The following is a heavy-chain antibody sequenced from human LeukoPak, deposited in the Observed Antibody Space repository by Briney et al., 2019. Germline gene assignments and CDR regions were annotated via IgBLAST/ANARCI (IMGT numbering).Heavy chain of an antibody. CDR1: GFTFSSYA. CDR2: ISGSGGST. J-gene: IGHJ4*02. V-gene: IGHV3-23*01. Sequence: GGSLRLSCAASGFTFSSYAMSWVRQAPGKGLEWVSGISGSGGSTYYADSGKGRFTISRDNSKNMSYLQMNSLRAEDTAVYYCAKDLVAYCSSTSCYTPFDYWGQGTLVTVSS. D-gene: IGHD2-2*02. CDR3: AKDLVAYCSSTSCYTPFDY.